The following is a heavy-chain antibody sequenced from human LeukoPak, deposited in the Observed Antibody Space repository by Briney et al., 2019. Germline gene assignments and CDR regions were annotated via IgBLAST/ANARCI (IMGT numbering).Heavy chain of an antibody. CDR1: GYSISSGYY. CDR2: IYHSGST. CDR3: ARAEVGATIWFDP. V-gene: IGHV4-38-2*01. J-gene: IGHJ5*02. Sequence: SETLSLTCAVSGYSISSGYYWGWIRQPPGKGLEWIGSIYHSGSTYYNPSLKSRVTISVDTSKNQFSLKLSSVTAADTAVYYCARAEVGATIWFDPWGQGTLVTVSS. D-gene: IGHD1-26*01.